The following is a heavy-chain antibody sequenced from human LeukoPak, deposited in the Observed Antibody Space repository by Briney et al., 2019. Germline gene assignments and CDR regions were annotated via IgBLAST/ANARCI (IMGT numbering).Heavy chain of an antibody. CDR2: TSGDGAKT. V-gene: IGHV3-23*01. CDR3: AKDFGWPFDY. Sequence: GGSLRLSCAASGFAVSTYALSWVRQAPGKGLEWVSATSGDGAKTYYADSVRGRFTISRDNSKNTLYLQMNSLRAEDTAVYYCAKDFGWPFDYWGQGTLVTVSS. D-gene: IGHD6-19*01. CDR1: GFAVSTYA. J-gene: IGHJ4*02.